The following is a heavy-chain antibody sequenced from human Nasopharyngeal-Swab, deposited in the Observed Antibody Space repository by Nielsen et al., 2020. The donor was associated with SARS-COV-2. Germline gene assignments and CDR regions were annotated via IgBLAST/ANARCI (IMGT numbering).Heavy chain of an antibody. J-gene: IGHJ4*02. CDR3: ARLLELPDY. D-gene: IGHD1-7*01. CDR1: GFTFSSYA. Sequence: GGSLKISCAASGFTFSSYAMHWVRQAPGKGLEWVAVISYDGSNKYYADSVKGRFTISRDNSKNTLYLQMNSLRAEDTAVYYCARLLELPDYWGQGTLVTVSS. V-gene: IGHV3-30-3*01. CDR2: ISYDGSNK.